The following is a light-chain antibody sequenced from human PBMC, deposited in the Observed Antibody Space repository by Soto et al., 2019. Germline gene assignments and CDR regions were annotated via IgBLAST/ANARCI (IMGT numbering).Light chain of an antibody. J-gene: IGKJ1*01. V-gene: IGKV1-5*03. CDR1: QSISSW. CDR2: KAS. Sequence: DIQMTQSPSTLSASVGDRVTITCRASQSISSWLAWYQQKPGKAPKVLICKASSLESGVPSRFSGSGSGTEFTLTISSLQPDDFATYYCQQYNRYSWTFGQGTKVEIK. CDR3: QQYNRYSWT.